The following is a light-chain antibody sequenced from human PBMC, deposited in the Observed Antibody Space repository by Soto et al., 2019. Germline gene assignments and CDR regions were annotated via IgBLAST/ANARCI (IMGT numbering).Light chain of an antibody. J-gene: IGKJ4*01. CDR2: DVF. Sequence: EIVLTQSPATLSLSPGERATLSCRASQSLNTYVAWYQQKPGQAPRLLIYDVFRRATGIPVRFSGSGSGTDFNLTITSLEAEDFAVYYCQQRTNPLTFGGGTKVEIK. CDR3: QQRTNPLT. V-gene: IGKV3-11*01. CDR1: QSLNTY.